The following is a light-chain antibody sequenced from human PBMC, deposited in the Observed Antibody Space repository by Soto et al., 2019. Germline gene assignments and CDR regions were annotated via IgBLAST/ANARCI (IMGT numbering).Light chain of an antibody. Sequence: ALTQPPSVSGSPGQSVTISCTGTSSDVGSYNRVSWYQQPPGTAPKLMIYEVSNRPSGVPDRFSGSKSGNTASLTISGLQAEDEADYYCSLYTSSSTWVFGGGTKLTVL. CDR2: EVS. CDR3: SLYTSSSTWV. V-gene: IGLV2-18*01. J-gene: IGLJ3*02. CDR1: SSDVGSYNR.